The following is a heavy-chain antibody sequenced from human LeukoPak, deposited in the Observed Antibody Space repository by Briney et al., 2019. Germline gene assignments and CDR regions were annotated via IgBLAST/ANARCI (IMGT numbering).Heavy chain of an antibody. Sequence: PGGSLRLSCAASGFTFSSYSMNWVRQAPGKGLEWVSSISSSSSYIYYADSVKGRFTISRDNAKNSLYLQMNSLRAEDTAVYYCARALGYCSSTSCYTGGYWGQGTLVTVSS. V-gene: IGHV3-21*01. J-gene: IGHJ4*02. CDR1: GFTFSSYS. D-gene: IGHD2-2*02. CDR2: ISSSSSYI. CDR3: ARALGYCSSTSCYTGGY.